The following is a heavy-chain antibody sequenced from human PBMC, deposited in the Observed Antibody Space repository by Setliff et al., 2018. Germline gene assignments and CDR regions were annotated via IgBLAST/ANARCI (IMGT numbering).Heavy chain of an antibody. Sequence: GSLRLSCTASRSTISTYNMNWVRQAPGKGLEWVSSISSSSNYIYYAESLKGRFTISRDNAKNSLYLQMNSLRAEDTAVYYCARGTMIRGVRIGYYYYYYMDVWGRGTTVTVSS. CDR1: RSTISTYN. CDR2: ISSSSNYI. D-gene: IGHD3-10*01. J-gene: IGHJ6*03. CDR3: ARGTMIRGVRIGYYYYYYMDV. V-gene: IGHV3-21*01.